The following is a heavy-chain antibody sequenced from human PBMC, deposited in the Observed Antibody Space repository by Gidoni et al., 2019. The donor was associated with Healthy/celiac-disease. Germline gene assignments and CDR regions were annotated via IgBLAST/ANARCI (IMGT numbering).Heavy chain of an antibody. CDR2: IDQSGST. V-gene: IGHV4-38-2*02. D-gene: IGHD3-3*01. Sequence: QVQLQESGPGLVKPSETLSLTCTVPGYSISRGYYWGWIRQRTGKWLEWIGSIDQSGSTDYNPSLKSRVTISVDTSKNQFSLKLCSVTAADTAVYYWARDPHDDFWSGYYLDYGMDVWGQVTTVTVSS. CDR1: GYSISRGYY. J-gene: IGHJ6*02. CDR3: ARDPHDDFWSGYYLDYGMDV.